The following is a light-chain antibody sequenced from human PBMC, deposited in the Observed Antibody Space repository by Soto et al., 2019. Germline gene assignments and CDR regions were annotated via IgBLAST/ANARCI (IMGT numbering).Light chain of an antibody. CDR3: SSYTSSSAPFYV. J-gene: IGLJ1*01. CDR2: EVS. Sequence: QSALTQPASVSGSPGQSITISCTGTSSDVGGYNYVSWYQQHPGKAPKLMIYEVSNRPSGVSNRFSGSMSGNTASLTISWLQAEDEADYYCSSYTSSSAPFYVFATGTELTVL. CDR1: SSDVGGYNY. V-gene: IGLV2-14*01.